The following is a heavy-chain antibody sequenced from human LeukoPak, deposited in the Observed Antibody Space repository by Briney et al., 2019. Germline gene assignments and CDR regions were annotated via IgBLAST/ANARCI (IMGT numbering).Heavy chain of an antibody. J-gene: IGHJ4*02. V-gene: IGHV1-2*02. CDR2: INPNSGGT. Sequence: ASVKVSCKSSGYTFTGYYMHSVRQAPGQGLEWMGWINPNSGGTNYAQKFQGRVTTTRDTSISTAYMELSRLRSDDTAVYYCARGGEHDYGDYFDYWGQGTLVTVSS. CDR3: ARGGEHDYGDYFDY. CDR1: GYTFTGYY. D-gene: IGHD4-17*01.